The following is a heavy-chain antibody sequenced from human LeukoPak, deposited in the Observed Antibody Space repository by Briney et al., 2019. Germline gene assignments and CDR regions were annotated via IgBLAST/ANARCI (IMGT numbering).Heavy chain of an antibody. CDR1: GFSYTNYW. CDR3: AKDIIWNTADR. J-gene: IGHJ5*02. D-gene: IGHD1/OR15-1a*01. V-gene: IGHV3-74*01. Sequence: GGSLRLSCVGSGFSYTNYWMDWVRQVPGKGPVWVSRINPDGTITDYADSVMVRITISRDNAKNLLYLQMNGLRADDTAVYYCAKDIIWNTADRWGQGTLVTVSS. CDR2: INPDGTIT.